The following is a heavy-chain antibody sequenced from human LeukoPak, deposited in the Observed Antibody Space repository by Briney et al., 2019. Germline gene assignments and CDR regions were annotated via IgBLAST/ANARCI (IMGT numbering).Heavy chain of an antibody. V-gene: IGHV3-21*01. CDR1: GFIFSSYS. CDR3: ARDHGVVATDFDY. Sequence: PGGSLRLSCAASGFIFSSYSMNWVRQAPGKGLEWVSSISSSSSYIYYADSVKGRFTISRDNAKNSLYLQMNSLRAEDTAVYYCARDHGVVATDFDYWGQGTLVTVSS. CDR2: ISSSSSYI. D-gene: IGHD5-12*01. J-gene: IGHJ4*02.